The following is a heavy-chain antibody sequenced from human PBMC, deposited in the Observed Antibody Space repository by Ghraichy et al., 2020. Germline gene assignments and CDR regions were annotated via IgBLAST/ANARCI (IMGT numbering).Heavy chain of an antibody. CDR1: GGTFSSYA. V-gene: IGHV1-69*13. CDR3: ARARKGNSGYDLDYYYGMDV. J-gene: IGHJ6*02. CDR2: IIPIFGTA. Sequence: SVKVSCKASGGTFSSYAISWVRQAPGQGLEWMGGIIPIFGTANYAQKFQGRVTITADESTSTAYMELSSLRSEDTAVYYCARARKGNSGYDLDYYYGMDVWGQGTTVTVSS. D-gene: IGHD5-12*01.